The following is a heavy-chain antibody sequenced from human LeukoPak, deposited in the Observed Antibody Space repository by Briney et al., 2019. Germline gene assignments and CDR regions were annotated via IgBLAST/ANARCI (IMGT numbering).Heavy chain of an antibody. CDR3: ARDPRGYRAKDESRDY. CDR2: ISGSSSTI. CDR1: GYTFSSYS. D-gene: IGHD5-12*01. J-gene: IGHJ4*02. Sequence: GGPLRLSCAASGYTFSSYSMNWVRQAPGKGLEWVSYISGSSSTIYYADSVKGRFTISRENAKNSLYLQMNSLRDEDTAVYYCARDPRGYRAKDESRDYWGEGTGVSVSP. V-gene: IGHV3-48*02.